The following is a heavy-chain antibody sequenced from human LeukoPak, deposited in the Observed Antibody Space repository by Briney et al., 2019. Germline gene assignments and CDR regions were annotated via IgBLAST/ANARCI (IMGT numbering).Heavy chain of an antibody. CDR2: IYTGGST. J-gene: IGHJ6*01. V-gene: IGHV3-53*04. D-gene: IGHD3-16*01. Sequence: PGGSLRLSCAASGFTVSSNYMSWVRQAPGKGLEWVSLIYTGGSTYYPDAVKGRFTISRHNSKNTLHLQMNSLRVEDTAVYYFAPAGGSELLWGYSTDVWGQGTTVTVAS. CDR1: GFTVSSNY. CDR3: APAGGSELLWGYSTDV.